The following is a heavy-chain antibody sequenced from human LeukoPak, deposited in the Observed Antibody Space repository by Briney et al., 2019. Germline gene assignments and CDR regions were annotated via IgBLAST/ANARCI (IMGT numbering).Heavy chain of an antibody. D-gene: IGHD2-15*01. CDR1: GFTFSSYG. CDR3: AKDRVVVAATIFDY. CDR2: IRYDGSNK. V-gene: IGHV3-30*02. J-gene: IGHJ4*02. Sequence: GGTLRLSCAASGFTFSSYGMSWVRQAPGKGLEWVAFIRYDGSNKYYADSVKGRFTISRDNSKNTLYLQMNSLRAEDTAVYYCAKDRVVVAATIFDYWGQGTLVTVSS.